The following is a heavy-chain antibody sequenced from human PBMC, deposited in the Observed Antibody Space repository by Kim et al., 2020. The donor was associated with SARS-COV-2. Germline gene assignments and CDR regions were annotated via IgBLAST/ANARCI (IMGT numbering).Heavy chain of an antibody. CDR3: ARTRGMDV. CDR2: GST. J-gene: IGHJ6*02. Sequence: GSTTDAQKFQGRVTMTRDTSTSTVYMGLSSLRFEDTGVYYCARTRGMDVWGQGTTVTVSS. V-gene: IGHV1-46*03.